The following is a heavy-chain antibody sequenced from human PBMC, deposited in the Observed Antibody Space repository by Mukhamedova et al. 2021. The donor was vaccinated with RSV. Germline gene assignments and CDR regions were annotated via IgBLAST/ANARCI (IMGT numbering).Heavy chain of an antibody. V-gene: IGHV7-4-1*02. D-gene: IGHD6-13*01. J-gene: IGHJ6*02. CDR2: INTNTGNP. CDR3: AREWLGEQQPVVYGMDV. Sequence: VRQAPGQGLEWMGWINTNTGNPTYAQGFTGRFVFSLDTSVSTAYLQISSLKAEDTAVYYCAREWLGEQQPVVYGMDVWGQGTTVTV.